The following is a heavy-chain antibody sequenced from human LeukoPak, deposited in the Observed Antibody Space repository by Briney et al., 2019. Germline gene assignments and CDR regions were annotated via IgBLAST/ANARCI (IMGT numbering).Heavy chain of an antibody. J-gene: IGHJ4*02. D-gene: IGHD3-22*01. CDR3: ARGPFMIARQYYFDY. CDR2: IIPIFGTA. V-gene: IGHV1-69*13. Sequence: SVKVSCKASGGTFSSYAISWVRQAPGQGLEWMGGIIPIFGTANYAQKFQGRVTISADESTSTAYMELSSLRSEDTAVYYCARGPFMIARQYYFDYWGQGTLVTVSS. CDR1: GGTFSSYA.